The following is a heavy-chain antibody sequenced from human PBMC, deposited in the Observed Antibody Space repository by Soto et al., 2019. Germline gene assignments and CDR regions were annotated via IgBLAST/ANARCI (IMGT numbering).Heavy chain of an antibody. D-gene: IGHD1-26*01. J-gene: IGHJ4*02. CDR3: ARKSGSYYGGRFDY. CDR2: IYHSGST. Sequence: QVQLQESGPGLVKPSGTLSLTCAVSGGSISSSNWWSWVRQPPGKGLEWIGEIYHSGSTNYNPSLKIRVTISVDKSKNQFSLKRSSVTAADTAVYYCARKSGSYYGGRFDYWGQGTLVTVSS. V-gene: IGHV4-4*02. CDR1: GGSISSSNW.